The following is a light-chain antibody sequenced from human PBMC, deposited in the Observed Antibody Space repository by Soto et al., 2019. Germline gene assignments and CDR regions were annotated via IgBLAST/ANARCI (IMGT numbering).Light chain of an antibody. J-gene: IGLJ2*01. V-gene: IGLV2-14*03. CDR2: DVS. CDR3: NSYTSSSTLGVV. Sequence: QSVLTQPASVSGSPGQSITISCTGTSSDVGGYKYVSWYQQHPGKAPKLMIYDVSYRPSGVSNRFSGSKSGNTASLTISGLQAEDEADYFFNSYTSSSTLGVVFGGGTKLTVL. CDR1: SSDVGGYKY.